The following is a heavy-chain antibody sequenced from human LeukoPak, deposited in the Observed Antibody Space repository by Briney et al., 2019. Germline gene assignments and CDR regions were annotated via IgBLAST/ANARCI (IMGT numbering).Heavy chain of an antibody. D-gene: IGHD6-19*01. Sequence: SETLSLTCTVSGGSISSGGYYWSWIRQHPGKGLEWIGYIYYSGSTYYNPSLKSRVTISVDTSKNQFSLKLTSVTAADTAVYYCARRGASGWYNWFDPWGQGTLVTVSS. V-gene: IGHV4-31*03. J-gene: IGHJ5*02. CDR1: GGSISSGGYY. CDR2: IYYSGST. CDR3: ARRGASGWYNWFDP.